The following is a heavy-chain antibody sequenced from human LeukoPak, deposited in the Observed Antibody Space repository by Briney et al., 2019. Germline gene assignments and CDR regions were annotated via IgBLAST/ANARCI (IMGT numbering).Heavy chain of an antibody. J-gene: IGHJ6*03. Sequence: SETLSLTCTVSGASISSYYWNWIRQSPGRGLEWIGYIHVSGGTSYDPSLKSRVTIAIDTSKNQFSLKLSSVTAADTAVYYCARGTSTVVAPNYYYYYSMDVWGIGTTVTVSS. D-gene: IGHD4-23*01. CDR1: GASISSYY. V-gene: IGHV4-4*09. CDR2: IHVSGGT. CDR3: ARGTSTVVAPNYYYYYSMDV.